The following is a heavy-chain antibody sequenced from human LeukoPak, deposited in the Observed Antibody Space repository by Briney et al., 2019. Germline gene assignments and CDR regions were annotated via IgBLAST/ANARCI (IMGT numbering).Heavy chain of an antibody. Sequence: SETLSLTCTVSGGSVSSGSYYWSWIRQPPGKGLEWIGEINHSGSTNYNPSLKSRVTISVDTSKNQFSLKLSSVTAADTAVYYCARVTVAALIFDYWGQGTLVTVSS. D-gene: IGHD6-19*01. J-gene: IGHJ4*02. CDR3: ARVTVAALIFDY. CDR2: INHSGST. CDR1: GGSVSSGSYY. V-gene: IGHV4-39*07.